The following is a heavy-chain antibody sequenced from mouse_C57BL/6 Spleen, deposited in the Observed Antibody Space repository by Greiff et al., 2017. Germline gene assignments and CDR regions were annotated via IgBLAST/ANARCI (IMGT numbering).Heavy chain of an antibody. Sequence: QVQLQQSGAELVRPGTSVKVSCKASGYAFTNYLIEWVKQRPGQGLEWIGVINPGSGGTNYNEKFKGKATLTADKSSSTAYMQLSSLTSEDSAVYFCARDPITTVVAYYYAMDYWGQGTSVTVSS. CDR3: ARDPITTVVAYYYAMDY. D-gene: IGHD1-1*01. V-gene: IGHV1-54*01. CDR2: INPGSGGT. J-gene: IGHJ4*01. CDR1: GYAFTNYL.